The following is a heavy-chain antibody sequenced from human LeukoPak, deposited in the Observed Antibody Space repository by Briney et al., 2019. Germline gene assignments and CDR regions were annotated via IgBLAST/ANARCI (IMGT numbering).Heavy chain of an antibody. CDR2: IYTSEST. CDR3: ARTKYGSRTYDNWFDP. J-gene: IGHJ5*02. D-gene: IGHD3-10*01. CDR1: GDPISSYY. Sequence: SETLSLTCTVSGDPISSYYWSWIRQPAGKGLEWIGRIYTSESTNYNPSLKSRVTMSVDTSKNQFSLKLNSVTAADTAVYYCARTKYGSRTYDNWFDPWGQGTLVTVSS. V-gene: IGHV4-4*07.